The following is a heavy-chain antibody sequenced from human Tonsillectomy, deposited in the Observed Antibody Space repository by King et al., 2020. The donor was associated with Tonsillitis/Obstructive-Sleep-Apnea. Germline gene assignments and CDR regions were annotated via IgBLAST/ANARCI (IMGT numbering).Heavy chain of an antibody. CDR1: KYTFSTYS. D-gene: IGHD4-17*01. CDR3: ARGYGDPLGWFDP. CDR2: INAGNVNT. Sequence: QLVQSGAEVKKPGASVKVSCKASKYTFSTYSIHWVRQAPGQRLEWMGWINAGNVNTKYSQKFQGRVTITRDTSASTAYMELSSLRSEDTAVYYCARGYGDPLGWFDPWGQGTLVTVSS. J-gene: IGHJ5*02. V-gene: IGHV1-3*01.